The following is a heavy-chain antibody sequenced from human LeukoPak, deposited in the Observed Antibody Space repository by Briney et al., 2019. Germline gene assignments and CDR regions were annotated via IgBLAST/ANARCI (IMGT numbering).Heavy chain of an antibody. V-gene: IGHV3-30*18. CDR1: GFTFSSYG. Sequence: GGSLRLSCAASGFTFSSYGMHWVRQAPGKGLEWVAVISYDGSNKYYADSVKGRFTISRDNSKNTLYLQMNSLRAEDTAVYYCAKGEGRGVVVVPAVPFFDYWGQGTLVTVSS. CDR2: ISYDGSNK. D-gene: IGHD2-2*01. CDR3: AKGEGRGVVVVPAVPFFDY. J-gene: IGHJ4*02.